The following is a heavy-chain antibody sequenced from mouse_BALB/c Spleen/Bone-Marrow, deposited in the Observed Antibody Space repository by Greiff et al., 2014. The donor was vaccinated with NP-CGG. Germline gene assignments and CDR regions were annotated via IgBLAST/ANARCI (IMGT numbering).Heavy chain of an antibody. CDR1: GFTFSSYG. CDR2: ISSGGSYT. D-gene: IGHD4-1*01. J-gene: IGHJ1*01. V-gene: IGHV5-6*02. CDR3: ARRGNWDVRRPFDV. Sequence: EVKLVESGGDLVKPGGSLKLSCAASGFTFSSYGMSWVRQTPDKRLEWVATISSGGSYTYYPDSVKGRFTISRDNAKNTLYLQMNSLKSEDTAMYYCARRGNWDVRRPFDVRGAGTTVTVSS.